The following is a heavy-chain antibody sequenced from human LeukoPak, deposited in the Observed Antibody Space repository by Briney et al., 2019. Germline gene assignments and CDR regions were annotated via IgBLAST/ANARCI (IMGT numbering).Heavy chain of an antibody. Sequence: SVKVSCKASEGTLRSKAISWVRQAPGQGLEWMGGIISIFNSTNYAQKFQGRVTITADESTTMVYMELSSLKSEDTAVYYCAKGGTMVRGQIITYYYMDVWGKGTTVTISS. CDR2: IISIFNST. V-gene: IGHV1-69*13. D-gene: IGHD3-10*01. CDR3: AKGGTMVRGQIITYYYMDV. J-gene: IGHJ6*03. CDR1: EGTLRSKA.